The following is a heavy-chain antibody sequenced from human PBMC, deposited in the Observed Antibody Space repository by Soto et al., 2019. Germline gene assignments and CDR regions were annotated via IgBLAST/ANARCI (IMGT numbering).Heavy chain of an antibody. V-gene: IGHV3-15*07. CDR3: TAGGRSVWVSYYFDY. CDR2: IKSKTVGGTT. CDR1: GFTFSNAW. J-gene: IGHJ4*02. Sequence: EVQLVESGGGLVKPGGSLRLSCAASGFTFSNAWMSWVRQAPGKGLELVGRIKSKTVGGTTDYSAPVKGRFTIVRDESTNASNLQMHSLKPADVAVYYCTAGGRSVWVSYYFDYWGQGTLVTVSS. D-gene: IGHD3-16*01.